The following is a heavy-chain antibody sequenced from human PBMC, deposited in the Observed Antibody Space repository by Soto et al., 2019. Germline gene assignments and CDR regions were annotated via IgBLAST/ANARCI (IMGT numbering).Heavy chain of an antibody. J-gene: IGHJ6*02. V-gene: IGHV3-48*01. CDR2: ISSSCSTI. CDR1: GFSFITYS. CDR3: VKGPYSYDRSPAPPRYGMDV. D-gene: IGHD3-22*01. Sequence: PGGSLRLSCAVSGFSFITYSMNWVRQAPEKGLEWGSYISSSCSTIYYADSVKGRFTISRDNDKNSLYLQMNSLRPEDTAVYYCVKGPYSYDRSPAPPRYGMDVWGQGTTVTVSS.